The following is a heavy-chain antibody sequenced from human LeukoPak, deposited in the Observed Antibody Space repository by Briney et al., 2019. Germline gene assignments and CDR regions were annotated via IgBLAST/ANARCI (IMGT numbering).Heavy chain of an antibody. CDR1: GGSIGSHY. V-gene: IGHV4-59*08. Sequence: SETLSLTCTVSGGSIGSHYWSWIRQSPGKGLEWLGYIYYSGSTNYDPSLKSRVTISVDTTKNQFSLNLTSVTAADTAVYYCARGTWGVVTGFDIWGQGTMVIVSS. J-gene: IGHJ3*02. D-gene: IGHD2-21*02. CDR2: IYYSGST. CDR3: ARGTWGVVTGFDI.